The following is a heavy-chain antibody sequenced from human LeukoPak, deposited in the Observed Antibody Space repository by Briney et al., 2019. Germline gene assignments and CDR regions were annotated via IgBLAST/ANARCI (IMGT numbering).Heavy chain of an antibody. CDR2: IYTSGST. CDR1: GGSISSYY. CDR3: ARLVAAADHAEYFQH. Sequence: SETLSLTYTVSGGSISSYYWSWIRQPAGKGLEWIGRIYTSGSTNYNPSLKSRVTISVDTSKNQFSLKLSSVTAADTAVYYCARLVAAADHAEYFQHWGQGTLVTVSS. D-gene: IGHD6-13*01. V-gene: IGHV4-4*07. J-gene: IGHJ1*01.